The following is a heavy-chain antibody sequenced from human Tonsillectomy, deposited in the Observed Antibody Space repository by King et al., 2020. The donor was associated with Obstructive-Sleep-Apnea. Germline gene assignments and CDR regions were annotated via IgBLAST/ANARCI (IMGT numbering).Heavy chain of an antibody. D-gene: IGHD6-6*01. CDR1: GVTFSDFG. Sequence: VQLVESGGGVVQPGRSLRLSCAASGVTFSDFGMHWVRQAPGKGLEWVAVISYDGSNKYYADSVKGRFTISRDNSKNTLYLQMSSLRPEDTAGYYCAKDRESHSSSSYYYYAMDVWGQGTTVTVSS. CDR3: AKDRESHSSSSYYYYAMDV. CDR2: ISYDGSNK. V-gene: IGHV3-30*18. J-gene: IGHJ6*02.